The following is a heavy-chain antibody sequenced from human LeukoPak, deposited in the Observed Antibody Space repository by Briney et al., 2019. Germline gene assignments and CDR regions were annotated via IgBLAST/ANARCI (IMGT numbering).Heavy chain of an antibody. CDR3: ARDSRIAAAGY. J-gene: IGHJ4*02. CDR2: IYSGGST. Sequence: GGSLRLSCAASGFTFSNFNMNWVRQAPGKGLEWVSVIYSGGSTYYADSVKGRFTISRDNSKNTLYLQMNSLRAEDTAVYYCARDSRIAAAGYWGQGTLVTVSS. D-gene: IGHD6-13*01. CDR1: GFTFSNFN. V-gene: IGHV3-53*01.